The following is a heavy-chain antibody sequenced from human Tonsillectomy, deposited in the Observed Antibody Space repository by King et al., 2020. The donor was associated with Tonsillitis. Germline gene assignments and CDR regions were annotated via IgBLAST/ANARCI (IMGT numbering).Heavy chain of an antibody. Sequence: LQLQESGPGLVKPSETLSLTCTVSGDSISSSSYYWGWIRQPPGKGLEWIGTIYYSGSTNYNPSLKSRVTISVDTSKNQFSLRLSSVTAADTAVYYCARLTVKWLAPNWFDPWGQGTLVTVSS. CDR3: ARLTVKWLAPNWFDP. CDR2: IYYSGST. CDR1: GDSISSSSYY. J-gene: IGHJ5*02. V-gene: IGHV4-39*01. D-gene: IGHD6-19*01.